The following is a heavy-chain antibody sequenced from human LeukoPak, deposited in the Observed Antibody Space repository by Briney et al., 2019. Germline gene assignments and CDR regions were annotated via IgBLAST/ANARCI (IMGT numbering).Heavy chain of an antibody. Sequence: SETLSLTCTVSGGSISSSSYYWGWIRQPPGTGLEWIGSIYYSGSTYYNPSLKSRVTISVDTSKNQFSLKLSSVTAADTAVYYCARTLWFGELFPYYFDHWGQGTLVTVSS. J-gene: IGHJ4*02. V-gene: IGHV4-39*01. D-gene: IGHD3-10*01. CDR3: ARTLWFGELFPYYFDH. CDR1: GGSISSSSYY. CDR2: IYYSGST.